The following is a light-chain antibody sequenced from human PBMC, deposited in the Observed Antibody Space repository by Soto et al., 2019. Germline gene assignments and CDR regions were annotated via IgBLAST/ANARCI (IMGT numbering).Light chain of an antibody. CDR2: LNTDGSH. CDR1: NGHINFA. V-gene: IGLV4-69*01. J-gene: IGLJ2*01. CDR3: QTWGAGIV. Sequence: QLVLTQSPSASASLGASVRLTCTLSNGHINFAIAWHQQRPEKGPRYLIRLNTDGSHNKGDGIPDRFSGSSSGAERYLTISSLQSEDEADYYCQTWGAGIVFGGGTKITVL.